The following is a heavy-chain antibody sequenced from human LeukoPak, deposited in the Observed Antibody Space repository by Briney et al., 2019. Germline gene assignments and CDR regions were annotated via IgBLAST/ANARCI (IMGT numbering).Heavy chain of an antibody. J-gene: IGHJ4*02. CDR1: GFTFSSYA. Sequence: SGGSLRLSCAASGFTFSSYAMSWVRQDPGKGLEWVSAISGSGGSTYYADSVKGRFTISRDNSKNTLYLQMNSLRAEDTAVYYCAKAARVLRFLEWLFDYWGQGTLVTVSS. D-gene: IGHD3-3*01. CDR2: ISGSGGST. CDR3: AKAARVLRFLEWLFDY. V-gene: IGHV3-23*01.